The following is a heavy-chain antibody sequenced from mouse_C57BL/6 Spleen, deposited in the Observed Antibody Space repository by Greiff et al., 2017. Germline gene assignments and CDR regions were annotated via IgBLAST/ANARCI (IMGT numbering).Heavy chain of an antibody. J-gene: IGHJ4*01. Sequence: DVMLVESGGDLVKPGGSLKLSCAASGFTFSSYGMSWVRQTPDKRLEWVATISSGGSYTYYPDSVKGRFTISRDNAKNTLYLQMSSLKSEDTAMYYCARQGVTNAMDYWGQGTSVTVSS. V-gene: IGHV5-6*02. CDR3: ARQGVTNAMDY. CDR1: GFTFSSYG. D-gene: IGHD2-2*01. CDR2: ISSGGSYT.